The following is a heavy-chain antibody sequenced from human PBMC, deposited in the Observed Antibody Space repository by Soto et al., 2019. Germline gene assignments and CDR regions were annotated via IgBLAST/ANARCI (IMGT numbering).Heavy chain of an antibody. CDR2: IYYSGST. Sequence: SETLSLTCTVSGGSISSGGYYWSWIRQHPGKGLEWIGYIYYSGSTYYNPSLKSRVTISVDTSKNQFSLKLSSVTAADTAVYYGAGSILSTGGWDYWGQGTLVTVDS. V-gene: IGHV4-31*03. D-gene: IGHD2-8*02. CDR1: GGSISSGGYY. CDR3: AGSILSTGGWDY. J-gene: IGHJ4*02.